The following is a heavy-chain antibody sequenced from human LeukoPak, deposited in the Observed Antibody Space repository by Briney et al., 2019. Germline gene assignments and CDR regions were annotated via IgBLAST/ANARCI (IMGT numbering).Heavy chain of an antibody. CDR2: INSDGSST. CDR1: GFTFSSYG. Sequence: PGGSLRLSCAASGFTFSSYGMHWVRQAPGKGLVWVSRINSDGSSTSYADSVKGRLTISRDNAKNTLYLQMNSLRVEDTAVYYCARGDGYAQRDWGQGTLVTVPS. CDR3: ARGDGYAQRD. V-gene: IGHV3-74*01. D-gene: IGHD5-12*01. J-gene: IGHJ4*02.